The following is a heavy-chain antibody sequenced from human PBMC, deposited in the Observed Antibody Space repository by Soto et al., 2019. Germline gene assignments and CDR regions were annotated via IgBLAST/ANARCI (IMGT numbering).Heavy chain of an antibody. J-gene: IGHJ3*02. Sequence: GGSMRLAGAAAGFTLSDYYMSWVRQAPGRGRGWVANIKQDGSEKYYMDSVRGRFTISRENAKNSLYLQMNSLRDEDTAVYYCARNGLYISSNYPDAFDIWGQGTMVTVSS. CDR1: GFTLSDYY. D-gene: IGHD2-2*01. CDR2: IKQDGSEK. V-gene: IGHV3-7*01. CDR3: ARNGLYISSNYPDAFDI.